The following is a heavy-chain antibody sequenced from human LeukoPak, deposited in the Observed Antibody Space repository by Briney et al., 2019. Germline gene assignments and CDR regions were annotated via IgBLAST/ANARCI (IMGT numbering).Heavy chain of an antibody. D-gene: IGHD4-17*01. CDR2: IYYSGST. Sequence: PSETLSLTCTVSGGSISSYYWSWIRQPPGKGLEWIGYIYYSGSTNYNPSLKSRVTISVDTSKNQFSLKLSSVTAADTAVYYCARQRGDYGDFNWYFDLWGRGTLVTVSS. CDR3: ARQRGDYGDFNWYFDL. J-gene: IGHJ2*01. CDR1: GGSISSYY. V-gene: IGHV4-59*08.